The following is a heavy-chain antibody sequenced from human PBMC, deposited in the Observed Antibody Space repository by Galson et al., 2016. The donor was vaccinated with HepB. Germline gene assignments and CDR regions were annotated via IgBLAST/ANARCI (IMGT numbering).Heavy chain of an antibody. Sequence: SVKVSCKASGDTFTRYGISWVRQAPGQGLEWMGGITPSFDAPNYAQKFQGRVSITADESTSTVYMELSNLRSEDTALYYCARDAREQQLGGWSYYSNFWGQGTLVTVSS. CDR2: ITPSFDAP. CDR1: GDTFTRYG. V-gene: IGHV1-69*13. J-gene: IGHJ4*02. CDR3: ARDAREQQLGGWSYYSNF. D-gene: IGHD6-13*01.